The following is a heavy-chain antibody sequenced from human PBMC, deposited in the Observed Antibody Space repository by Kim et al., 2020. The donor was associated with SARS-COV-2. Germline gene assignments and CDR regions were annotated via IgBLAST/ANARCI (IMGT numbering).Heavy chain of an antibody. Sequence: GGSLRLSCAASGFTFSSYAMSWVRQAPGKGLEWVSVIYSGGSSTYYADSVKGRFTISRDNSKNTLYLQMNSLRTEDTAVYYCAKEWGKYFSGGSCFTNY. CDR3: AKEWGKYFSGGSCFTNY. V-gene: IGHV3-23*03. CDR1: GFTFSSYA. J-gene: IGHJ6*01. CDR2: IYSGGSST. D-gene: IGHD2-15*01.